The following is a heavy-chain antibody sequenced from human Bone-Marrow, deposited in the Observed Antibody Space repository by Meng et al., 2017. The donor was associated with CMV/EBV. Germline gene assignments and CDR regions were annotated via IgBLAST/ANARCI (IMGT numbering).Heavy chain of an antibody. CDR2: IFPFLDRT. D-gene: IGHD2-2*01. Sequence: SVKVSCKASGGTFSSFTINWVRQAPGQGLEWMGRIFPFLDRTNSSSKFQGRVTITADKSTSTAYMELSSLRSEDTAVYYCARKFCSGNSCYSNAFDIWGQGPMVTVSS. J-gene: IGHJ3*02. V-gene: IGHV1-69*02. CDR1: GGTFSSFT. CDR3: ARKFCSGNSCYSNAFDI.